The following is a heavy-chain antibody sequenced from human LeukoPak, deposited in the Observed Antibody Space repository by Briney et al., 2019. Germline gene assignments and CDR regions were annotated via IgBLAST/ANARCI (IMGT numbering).Heavy chain of an antibody. CDR2: IRSKAYGGTT. Sequence: QPGGSLRLSCTASGFIFGDHAMSWVRQAPGKGLEWVGFIRSKAYGGTTEYAASVKGRFTISRDDSRGIAYLQMSSLETEDTACYYCTRGPIQLWIRNGMDVWGQGTTVTVSS. D-gene: IGHD5-18*01. J-gene: IGHJ6*02. CDR3: TRGPIQLWIRNGMDV. V-gene: IGHV3-49*04. CDR1: GFIFGDHA.